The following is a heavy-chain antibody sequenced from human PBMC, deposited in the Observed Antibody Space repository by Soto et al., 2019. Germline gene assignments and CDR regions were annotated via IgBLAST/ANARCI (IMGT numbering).Heavy chain of an antibody. Sequence: QITLKESGPPLVKPTQTLTLTCTFSGFSLSTSGVGVGWIRQPPGKALEWLALIYWDDDKRYSPSLKSRLTITKDTSKNQVVLTMTNMDPVDTATYYCAHRSIAARPNNAFDIWGQGTMVTVSS. V-gene: IGHV2-5*02. CDR2: IYWDDDK. D-gene: IGHD6-6*01. CDR3: AHRSIAARPNNAFDI. CDR1: GFSLSTSGVG. J-gene: IGHJ3*02.